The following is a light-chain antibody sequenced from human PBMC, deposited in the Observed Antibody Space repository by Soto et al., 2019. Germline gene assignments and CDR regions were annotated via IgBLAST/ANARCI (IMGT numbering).Light chain of an antibody. CDR3: QQYGTYWT. V-gene: IGKV1-5*03. Sequence: DIRMTQSPSTLSASIGDRVTITCRASQSISSWLAWYQQKPGQAPKLLIYRASSLDSGVPSRFSGSGSGPEFTLTISSLQPDDFATYYCQQYGTYWTFGQGTKVDI. J-gene: IGKJ1*01. CDR2: RAS. CDR1: QSISSW.